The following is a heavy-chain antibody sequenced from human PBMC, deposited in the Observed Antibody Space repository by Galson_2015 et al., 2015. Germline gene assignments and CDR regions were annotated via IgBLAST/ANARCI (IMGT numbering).Heavy chain of an antibody. V-gene: IGHV3-30*18. D-gene: IGHD4-17*01. CDR2: ISYDGSNK. CDR3: AKAQDYGAPLGVDY. J-gene: IGHJ4*02. CDR1: GFTFSSYG. Sequence: SLRLSCAASGFTFSSYGMHWVRQAPGKGLEWVAVISYDGSNKYYADSVKGRFTISRDNSKNTLYLQTNGLRAEDTAVYYCAKAQDYGAPLGVDYWGQGTLVTVSS.